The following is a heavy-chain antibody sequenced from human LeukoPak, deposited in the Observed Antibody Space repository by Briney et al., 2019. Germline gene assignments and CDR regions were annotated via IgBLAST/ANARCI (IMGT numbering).Heavy chain of an antibody. J-gene: IGHJ4*02. V-gene: IGHV3-21*01. CDR2: ISSSSSYI. CDR3: ARDRGVRGVTVFDS. Sequence: GGSLRLSCAASGFTVSSNYMSWVRQAPGKGLEWVSSISSSSSYIYYADSVKGRFTISRDNAKNSLYLQMNSLRAEDTAVYYCARDRGVRGVTVFDSWGQGTLVTVSS. D-gene: IGHD3-10*01. CDR1: GFTVSSNY.